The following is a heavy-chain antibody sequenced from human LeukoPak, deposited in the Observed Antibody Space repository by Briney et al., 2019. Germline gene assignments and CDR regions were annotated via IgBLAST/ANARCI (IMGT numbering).Heavy chain of an antibody. CDR3: VRVAPLDNSGPT. CDR2: IKSDGSTT. D-gene: IGHD3-22*01. J-gene: IGHJ5*02. CDR1: GFTFSGYY. Sequence: GGSLRLSCAASGFTFSGYYMHRVRQAPGKGLVWVSRIKSDGSTTNYADSVKGRFTISRDNAKNTLYLQMNSLRAEDTAVYYCVRVAPLDNSGPTWGQGTLVTVSS. V-gene: IGHV3-74*01.